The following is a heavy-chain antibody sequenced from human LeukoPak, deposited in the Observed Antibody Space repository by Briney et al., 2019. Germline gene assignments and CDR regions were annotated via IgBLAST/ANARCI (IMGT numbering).Heavy chain of an antibody. CDR3: ARAPKRAWFFDL. D-gene: IGHD5-24*01. Sequence: IFCYASWGGFNSRWIGWGRRQPGERLVGMGIIYPGDSDSIYSPSPQGTVIYSVDKSLNTAYLQWTSLKASDTAMYYCARAPKRAWFFDLWGRGTLVTVSS. CDR2: IYPGDSDS. V-gene: IGHV5-51*01. J-gene: IGHJ2*01. CDR1: WGGFNSRW.